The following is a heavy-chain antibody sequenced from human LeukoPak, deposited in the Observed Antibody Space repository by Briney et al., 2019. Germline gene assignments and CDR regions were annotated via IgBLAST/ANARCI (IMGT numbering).Heavy chain of an antibody. CDR3: ARDRGNQRGYYYYYMDV. J-gene: IGHJ6*03. Sequence: GGSLRLSCAASGFTFSSYEMNWVRQAPGKGLEWVSSNTTSSSYIYYAESVKGRFTISRDNAKNSLYLQMNSLRAEDTAVYYCARDRGNQRGYYYYYMDVWGKGTTVTVSS. V-gene: IGHV3-21*01. CDR1: GFTFSSYE. CDR2: NTTSSSYI. D-gene: IGHD1-14*01.